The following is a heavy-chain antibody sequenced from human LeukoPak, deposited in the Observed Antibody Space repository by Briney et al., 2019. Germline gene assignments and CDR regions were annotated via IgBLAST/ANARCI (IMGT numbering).Heavy chain of an antibody. V-gene: IGHV3-21*04. D-gene: IGHD6-13*01. Sequence: GGSLRLSCVASGFSLSSYSMNWVRQAPGKGLEWVSSISSNSDYKYYADSVKGRFTISRDNPRNSLDLQITSLRAEDTAVYYCAKERGAYRSPYYFDSWGQGTLVTVSS. CDR2: ISSNSDYK. CDR3: AKERGAYRSPYYFDS. CDR1: GFSLSSYS. J-gene: IGHJ4*02.